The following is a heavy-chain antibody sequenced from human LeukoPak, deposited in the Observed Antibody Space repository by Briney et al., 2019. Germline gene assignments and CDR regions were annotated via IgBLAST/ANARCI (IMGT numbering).Heavy chain of an antibody. V-gene: IGHV3-23*01. CDR3: AKEAVDYDILTGYYTTGYFDY. Sequence: GGSLRLSCAASGFTFSSYAMSWVRQAPGKGLEWVSGIRGSGGNTYYADSVKGRFTISRDNSKNTLYLQMSSLRAEDTAVYYCAKEAVDYDILTGYYTTGYFDYWGQGTLVTVSS. D-gene: IGHD3-9*01. CDR1: GFTFSSYA. J-gene: IGHJ4*02. CDR2: IRGSGGNT.